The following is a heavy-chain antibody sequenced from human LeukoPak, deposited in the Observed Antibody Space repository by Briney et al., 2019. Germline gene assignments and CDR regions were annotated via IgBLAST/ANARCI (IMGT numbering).Heavy chain of an antibody. CDR2: IYTSGST. CDR3: ARHPLGYGYYFDY. Sequence: PSETLSLTCTVSGGSISSYYWSWIRQHPGKGLEWIGYIYTSGSTNYNPSLKSRVTISVDTSKNQFSLKLSSVTAADTAVYYCARHPLGYGYYFDYWGQGTLVTVSS. J-gene: IGHJ4*02. V-gene: IGHV4-4*09. D-gene: IGHD5-18*01. CDR1: GGSISSYY.